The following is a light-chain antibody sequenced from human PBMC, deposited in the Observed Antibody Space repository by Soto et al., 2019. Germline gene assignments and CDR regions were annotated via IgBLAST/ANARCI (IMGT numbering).Light chain of an antibody. CDR2: YDS. Sequence: SYELTQPPSVSVAPGKRARITCGGNNIGSKSVHWYQQKPGQAPVLVIYYDSDRPSGIPERFSGSNSGNTATLTISRGEAGDEADYYCQVWDSSSDHRGVFGGGTKLTVL. CDR1: NIGSKS. V-gene: IGLV3-21*04. CDR3: QVWDSSSDHRGV. J-gene: IGLJ2*01.